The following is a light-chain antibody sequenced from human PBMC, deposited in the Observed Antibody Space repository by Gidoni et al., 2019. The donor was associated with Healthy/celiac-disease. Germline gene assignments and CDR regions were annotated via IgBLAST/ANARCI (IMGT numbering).Light chain of an antibody. J-gene: IGKJ1*01. CDR2: GAS. Sequence: EIALTQSPGTLSLSPGESATPSCRASQSVSSSYLAWYQQKPGQAPRLLIYGASSRATGIPDRFSGSGSGTDFTLTISRLEPEDFAVYYCQQYGSSSGTFGQGTKVEIK. V-gene: IGKV3-20*01. CDR1: QSVSSSY. CDR3: QQYGSSSGT.